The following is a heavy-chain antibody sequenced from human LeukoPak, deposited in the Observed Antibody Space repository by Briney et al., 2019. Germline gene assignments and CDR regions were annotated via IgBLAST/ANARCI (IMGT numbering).Heavy chain of an antibody. CDR3: ARTGYCSGDTCRFDAFDI. V-gene: IGHV4-61*01. CDR2: IYYIGST. J-gene: IGHJ3*02. Sequence: SETLSLTCTVSGGSVSVPTYYWSWIRQSPGRGLEWIGYIYYIGSTNYNPSLKSRVTVAVDTSKNQFSLSLRFVTAADTAVYYCARTGYCSGDTCRFDAFDIWGQGTVVTVSS. CDR1: GGSVSVPTYY. D-gene: IGHD2-15*01.